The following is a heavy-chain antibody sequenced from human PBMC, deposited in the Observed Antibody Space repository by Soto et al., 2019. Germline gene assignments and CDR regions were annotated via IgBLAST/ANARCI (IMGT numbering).Heavy chain of an antibody. J-gene: IGHJ6*03. CDR3: ARQGGYCSGGSCYRYYYYYMDV. CDR1: GGSFSGYY. CDR2: INHSGST. V-gene: IGHV4-34*01. Sequence: SETLSLTCAVYGGSFSGYYWSWIRQPPGKGLEWIGEINHSGSTNYNPSLKSRVTISVDTSKNQFSLKLSSVTAADTAVYYCARQGGYCSGGSCYRYYYYYMDVWGKGTTVTVSS. D-gene: IGHD2-15*01.